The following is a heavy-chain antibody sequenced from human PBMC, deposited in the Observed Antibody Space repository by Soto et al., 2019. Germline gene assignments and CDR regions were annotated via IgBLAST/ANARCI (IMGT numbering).Heavy chain of an antibody. CDR2: INPGGGST. V-gene: IGHV1-46*01. CDR3: ARVGCSSSSCYAGGWFDP. D-gene: IGHD2-2*01. Sequence: QVQLVQSGPEVKKPGASVQVSCEASGYTFTSYYMNWVRQAPGQGLEWMGIINPGGGSTTYAQQFQGRVTMTRDTFTSTVYLELSSLRSEDTAVYYCARVGCSSSSCYAGGWFDPWGQGTLVTVSS. J-gene: IGHJ5*02. CDR1: GYTFTSYY.